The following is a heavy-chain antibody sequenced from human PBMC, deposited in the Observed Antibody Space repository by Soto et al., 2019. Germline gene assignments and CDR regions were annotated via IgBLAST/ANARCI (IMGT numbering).Heavy chain of an antibody. CDR3: ARDQRLVGATSDAFDI. V-gene: IGHV1-69*05. D-gene: IGHD1-26*01. J-gene: IGHJ3*02. CDR1: GGTFSSYA. Sequence: SVKVSCKASGGTFSSYAISWVRQAPGQGLEWMGGIIPIFGTANYAQKLQGRVTMTTDTSTSTAYMELRSLRSDDTAVYYCARDQRLVGATSDAFDIWGQGTMVTVSS. CDR2: IIPIFGTA.